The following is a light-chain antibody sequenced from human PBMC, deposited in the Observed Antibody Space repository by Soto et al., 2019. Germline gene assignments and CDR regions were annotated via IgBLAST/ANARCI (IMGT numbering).Light chain of an antibody. J-gene: IGKJ1*01. V-gene: IGKV1-16*02. CDR3: QQYNSYPRT. CDR2: AAS. CDR1: QGVSSN. Sequence: DIEMTQSPSSLSASVGDRVTLTCGASQGVSSNLAWFQQKPGQAPKFLIYAASSLHSGVPSKFSGSGSGTDFTLTISSLQPEDFANYYCQQYNSYPRTFGQGTKVEIK.